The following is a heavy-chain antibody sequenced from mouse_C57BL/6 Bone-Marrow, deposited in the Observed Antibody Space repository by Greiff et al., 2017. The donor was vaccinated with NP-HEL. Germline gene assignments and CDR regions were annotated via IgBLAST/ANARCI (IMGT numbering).Heavy chain of an antibody. J-gene: IGHJ4*01. CDR3: TTSPGNAMDY. Sequence: VQLKQSGAELVRPGASVKLSCTASGFTFKDDYMHWVRQRPEQGLEWVGWIDTESGDTEYASKVQGKVTITADNTANTDYLQLSSLTAEEAADYYCTTSPGNAMDYWGQGTSDTVSS. V-gene: IGHV14-4*01. CDR1: GFTFKDDY. CDR2: IDTESGDT.